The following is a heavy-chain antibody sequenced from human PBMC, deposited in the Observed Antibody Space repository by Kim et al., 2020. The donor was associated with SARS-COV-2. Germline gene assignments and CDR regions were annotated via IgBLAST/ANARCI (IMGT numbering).Heavy chain of an antibody. D-gene: IGHD1-7*01. CDR3: ARHSRDTGRTGTTDY. Sequence: SETLSLTCTVSGGSISSSSYYWGWIRQPPGKGLEWIGSIYYSGSTYYNPSLKSRVTISVDTSKNQFSLKLSSVTAADAAVYYCARHSRDTGRTGTTDYWGQGALVTVSS. CDR2: IYYSGST. J-gene: IGHJ4*02. CDR1: GGSISSSSYY. V-gene: IGHV4-39*01.